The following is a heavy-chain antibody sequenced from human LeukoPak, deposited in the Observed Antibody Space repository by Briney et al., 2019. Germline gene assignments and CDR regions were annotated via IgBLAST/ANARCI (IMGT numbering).Heavy chain of an antibody. V-gene: IGHV2-5*01. Sequence: GSGPTLVKPTQTLTLTCTFSGFSLTTIGVGVGWIRQPPGKALEWLALIYWNDDKRYSPSLKSRLTITKDTSKNQVVLTMTNMDPVDTATYYCAHNLRARGALGDYYYYMDVWGKGTTVTISS. J-gene: IGHJ6*03. CDR3: AHNLRARGALGDYYYYMDV. D-gene: IGHD3-16*01. CDR2: IYWNDDK. CDR1: GFSLTTIGVG.